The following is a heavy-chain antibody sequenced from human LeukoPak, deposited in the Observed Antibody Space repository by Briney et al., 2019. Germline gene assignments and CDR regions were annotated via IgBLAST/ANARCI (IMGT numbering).Heavy chain of an antibody. J-gene: IGHJ5*02. CDR1: GFTFSSYA. D-gene: IGHD3-10*01. Sequence: GGSLRLSCAASGFTFSSYAMSWVRQAPGKGLEWVSAISGSGGSTYYADSVKGRFTISRDNSKNTLYLQMNSLGAEDTAVYYCAKVPMVYYYGSGSPNWFDPWGQGTLVTVSS. CDR3: AKVPMVYYYGSGSPNWFDP. V-gene: IGHV3-23*01. CDR2: ISGSGGST.